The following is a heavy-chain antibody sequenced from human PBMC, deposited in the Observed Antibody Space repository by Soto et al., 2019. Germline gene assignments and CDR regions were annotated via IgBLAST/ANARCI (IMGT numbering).Heavy chain of an antibody. CDR2: IYHSGST. D-gene: IGHD2-15*01. CDR1: GGSISRGGYS. J-gene: IGHJ4*02. Sequence: QLQLQDSGSGLVKPSQTLSLTCAVSGGSISRGGYSWGWIRQPPGKGLEGIGYIYHSGSTYYNPSLKSRVTISVDRSKNQFSLKLSSVTAADTAVYYCARGQVVAAQHWGQGTLITVSS. CDR3: ARGQVVAAQH. V-gene: IGHV4-30-2*01.